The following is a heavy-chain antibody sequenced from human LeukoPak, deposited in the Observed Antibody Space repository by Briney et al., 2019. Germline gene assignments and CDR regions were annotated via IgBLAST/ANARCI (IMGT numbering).Heavy chain of an antibody. J-gene: IGHJ4*02. V-gene: IGHV4-4*07. D-gene: IGHD4-17*01. Sequence: SETLSLTCTVSGGSISSYYWSWIRQPAGKGLEWIGRIYTSGSTNYNPSLKSRVTISVDTSKNQFSLKLSSVTAADTAVYYCARASAGLRWLRTPFDYWGQGTLVTVSS. CDR2: IYTSGST. CDR3: ARASAGLRWLRTPFDY. CDR1: GGSISSYY.